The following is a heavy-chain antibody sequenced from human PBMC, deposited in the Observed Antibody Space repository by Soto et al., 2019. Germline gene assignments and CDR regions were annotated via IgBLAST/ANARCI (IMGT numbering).Heavy chain of an antibody. J-gene: IGHJ4*02. Sequence: SETLSLTCAVNSESLSGYYWSWIRQSPGKGLEWIGEIDGSGNTNYSPSLRSRVAMSVDTSKNHFSLNLNSVSAADTAAYYCVGARGRLVGFDYWGQGTLVTVSS. CDR2: IDGSGNT. V-gene: IGHV4-34*01. CDR3: VGARGRLVGFDY. D-gene: IGHD1-26*01. CDR1: SESLSGYY.